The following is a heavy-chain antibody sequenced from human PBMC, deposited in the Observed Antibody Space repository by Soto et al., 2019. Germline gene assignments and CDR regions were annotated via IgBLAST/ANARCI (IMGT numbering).Heavy chain of an antibody. CDR2: ISYDGTSE. Sequence: GGSLRLSCTVSGFTFSAFAMYWVRQAPGKGLEWVALISYDGTSEDYAESVRGRFTISRDNSKNTLYLDMNSLSAEDSAVYFCAKGVVREPAYFDYWGQGTLVTVSS. CDR3: AKGVVREPAYFDY. CDR1: GFTFSAFA. V-gene: IGHV3-30*18. D-gene: IGHD3-10*01. J-gene: IGHJ4*02.